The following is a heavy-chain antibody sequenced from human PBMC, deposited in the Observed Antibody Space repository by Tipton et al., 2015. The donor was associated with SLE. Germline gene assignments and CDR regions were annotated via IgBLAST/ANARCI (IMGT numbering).Heavy chain of an antibody. Sequence: SLRLSCAASGFSFSSYDMHWVRQATGKGLEWVSAIGTAGDTYYPGSVKGRFTISSENAKNSLYLQMNSLRAGDTAVYYCARGVTETTGYYYYGMDVWGQGTTVTVSS. CDR3: ARGVTETTGYYYYGMDV. CDR1: GFSFSSYD. J-gene: IGHJ6*02. D-gene: IGHD1-7*01. CDR2: IGTAGDT. V-gene: IGHV3-13*01.